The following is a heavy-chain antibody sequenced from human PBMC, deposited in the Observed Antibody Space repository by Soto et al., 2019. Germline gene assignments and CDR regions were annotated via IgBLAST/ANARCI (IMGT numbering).Heavy chain of an antibody. J-gene: IGHJ4*02. Sequence: GWSLRLSCVSSVITFGSRAMSWVRQAPGEGLEWVSSITDSGGDAKYADSVRGRFTISRDNSKDTLYLQMSSLRAEDSAVYYCARGSTDSYPGSRIFDFWGRGTLVTVSS. D-gene: IGHD3-10*01. CDR2: ITDSGGDA. CDR3: ARGSTDSYPGSRIFDF. CDR1: VITFGSRA. V-gene: IGHV3-23*01.